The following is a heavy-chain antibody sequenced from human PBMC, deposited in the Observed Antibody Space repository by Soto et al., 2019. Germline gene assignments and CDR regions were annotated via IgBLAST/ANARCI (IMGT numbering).Heavy chain of an antibody. Sequence: PXGSLRLSCAASGFTFSSYAMSWVRQAPGKGLECVLAISGSGGSTYYADSVKGRFTISRDNSKNTLYLQMNSLRAEDTAVYYCAKDSIVATKRYYYYGMDVWGQGTTVTVAS. CDR2: ISGSGGST. J-gene: IGHJ6*02. CDR3: AKDSIVATKRYYYYGMDV. D-gene: IGHD5-12*01. V-gene: IGHV3-23*01. CDR1: GFTFSSYA.